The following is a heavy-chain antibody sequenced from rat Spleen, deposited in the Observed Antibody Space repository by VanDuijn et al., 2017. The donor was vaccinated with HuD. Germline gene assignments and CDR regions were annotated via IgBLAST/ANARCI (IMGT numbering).Heavy chain of an antibody. V-gene: IGHV5-20*01. CDR1: GFPFSDHY. J-gene: IGHJ2*01. CDR2: ISYDGDNT. D-gene: IGHD1-6*01. Sequence: EVHLVESGGGLVQPGRSLKLSCAASGFPFSDHYMAWVRQAPTKGLEWVASISYDGDNTFYRDSVQGRFTISRDNDKSTLHLRMDSLRSEDTATYYCTTWDYYDNRFDYWGQGVMVTVSS. CDR3: TTWDYYDNRFDY.